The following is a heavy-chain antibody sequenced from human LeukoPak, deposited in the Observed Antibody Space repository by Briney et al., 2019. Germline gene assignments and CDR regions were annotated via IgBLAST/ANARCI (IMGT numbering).Heavy chain of an antibody. D-gene: IGHD1-26*01. CDR2: ISSSGSGSSVSGI. Sequence: GGSLKLTCVGSGFNFRKSEMNWVRQAPGKGLEWLSSISSSGSGSSVSGIYYAVSGKGRFTVYRDDERNSLYLQMSSLRADDTAVYFCATDKDLGEEALFAGAPFDHWGQGTLVTVSS. J-gene: IGHJ4*02. CDR1: GFNFRKSE. CDR3: ATDKDLGEEALFAGAPFDH. V-gene: IGHV3-48*03.